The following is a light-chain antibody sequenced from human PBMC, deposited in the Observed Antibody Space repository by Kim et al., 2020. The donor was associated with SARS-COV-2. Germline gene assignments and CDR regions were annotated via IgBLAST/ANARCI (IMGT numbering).Light chain of an antibody. V-gene: IGKV3-20*01. J-gene: IGKJ2*01. Sequence: LSPGERATRSCRARQSGESGYFAWLQQKPGQAPRLLIRGASNRATGIPDRFSGGGAETDFTLTISRLEPEDFAVYYCQHYDSSGYTFGQGTKLEI. CDR1: QSGESGY. CDR3: QHYDSSGYT. CDR2: GAS.